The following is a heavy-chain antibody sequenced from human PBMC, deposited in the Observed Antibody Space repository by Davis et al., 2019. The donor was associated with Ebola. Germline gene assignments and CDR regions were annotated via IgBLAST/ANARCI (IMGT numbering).Heavy chain of an antibody. CDR3: ASAHGGAFDY. CDR1: GFTFSSYS. CDR2: ISSSSSTI. V-gene: IGHV3-48*02. Sequence: GESLKISCAASGFTFSSYSMNWVRQAPGKGLEWVSYISSSSSTIYYADSVKGRFTISRDNAKNSLYLQMNSLRDEDTAVYYCASAHGGAFDYWGQGTLVTVSS. J-gene: IGHJ4*02. D-gene: IGHD3-16*01.